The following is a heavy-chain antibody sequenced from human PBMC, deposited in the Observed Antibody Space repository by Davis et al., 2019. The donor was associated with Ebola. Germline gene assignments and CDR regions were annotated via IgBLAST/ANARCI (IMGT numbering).Heavy chain of an antibody. J-gene: IGHJ6*04. CDR2: IKEDGSEK. Sequence: GESLKTSCAASGFTLSSYWMSWVRQAPGKGLEWVANIKEDGSEKYYVDSVKGRFTISRDNAKNSLYLQMNSLRAEDTAVYYCARGIWYCSGGSCFLYDYYGMDVWGKGTTVTVSS. D-gene: IGHD2-15*01. V-gene: IGHV3-7*01. CDR3: ARGIWYCSGGSCFLYDYYGMDV. CDR1: GFTLSSYW.